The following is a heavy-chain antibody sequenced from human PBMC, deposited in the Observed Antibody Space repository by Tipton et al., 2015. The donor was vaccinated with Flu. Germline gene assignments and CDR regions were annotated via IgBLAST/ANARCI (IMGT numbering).Heavy chain of an antibody. CDR3: AKGRGAASSSGVFDS. CDR2: VYTSGNT. V-gene: IGHV4-4*07. CDR1: GGSINSHY. D-gene: IGHD6-6*01. Sequence: TLSLTCTVSGGSINSHYWSWIRQPAGKGLECIGRVYTSGNTIYNPSLKSRVTMSLDASKNQFSLSLTSVTAADSAVYFCAKGRGAASSSGVFDSWGQGTLVTVPS. J-gene: IGHJ4*02.